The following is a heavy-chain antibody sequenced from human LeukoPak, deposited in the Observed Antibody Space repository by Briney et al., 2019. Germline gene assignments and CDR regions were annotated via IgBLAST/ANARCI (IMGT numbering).Heavy chain of an antibody. Sequence: GGSLRLSCVASGFAFSSFTMNWVRQAPGKGLEWVSYISGSSSTIHYADSVKGRFTIPRDNAKNSLFLQMNSLRAEDTAVYYCARELAYWGQETLVTVSS. CDR1: GFAFSSFT. J-gene: IGHJ4*02. V-gene: IGHV3-48*01. D-gene: IGHD6-6*01. CDR2: ISGSSSTI. CDR3: ARELAY.